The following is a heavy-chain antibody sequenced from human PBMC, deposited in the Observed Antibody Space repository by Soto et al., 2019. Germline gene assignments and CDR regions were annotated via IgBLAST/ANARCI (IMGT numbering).Heavy chain of an antibody. V-gene: IGHV1-3*04. J-gene: IGHJ4*02. CDR3: AREPEDGVPGDY. CDR1: GYAFTSHT. CDR2: IVISNGSP. Sequence: QVPLVHSGAEVKEPGASVRVSCKASGYAFTSHTIHWARQAPGQGLEWMGWIVISNGSPRYAPQFQGRVTFGRDTSATTAYMELSSLTSEDTAVYYCAREPEDGVPGDYWGQGTPVVVSS. D-gene: IGHD3-3*01.